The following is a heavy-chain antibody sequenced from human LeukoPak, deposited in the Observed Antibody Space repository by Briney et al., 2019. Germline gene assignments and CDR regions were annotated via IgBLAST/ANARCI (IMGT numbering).Heavy chain of an antibody. D-gene: IGHD2-21*02. CDR3: ARGRVVTAISYYFDY. Sequence: SETLSLTCAVYGGSFSGYYWSWIRQPPGKGLEWIGEINHSGSTNYNPSLKSRVTISVDTSKNQFSLKLSSVTAADMAVYYCARGRVVTAISYYFDYWGQGTLVTVSS. CDR2: INHSGST. CDR1: GGSFSGYY. J-gene: IGHJ4*02. V-gene: IGHV4-34*01.